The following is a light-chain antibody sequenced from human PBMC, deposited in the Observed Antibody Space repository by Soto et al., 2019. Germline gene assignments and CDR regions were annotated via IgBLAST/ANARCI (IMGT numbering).Light chain of an antibody. V-gene: IGLV2-14*01. J-gene: IGLJ3*02. Sequence: QSALTQPASVSGSPGQSITISCTGSSSDVGGYDYVSWFQQHPGRAPKLLIYEVITRPSGVSTRFSGSKSANTASLTISGLQPEDEADFYCSSFTSSRTGVFGGGTKLTVL. CDR2: EVI. CDR3: SSFTSSRTGV. CDR1: SSDVGGYDY.